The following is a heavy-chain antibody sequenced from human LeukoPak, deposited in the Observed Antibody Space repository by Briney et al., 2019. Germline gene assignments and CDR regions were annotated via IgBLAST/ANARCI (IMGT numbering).Heavy chain of an antibody. V-gene: IGHV4-39*01. CDR2: IYYSGST. J-gene: IGHJ4*02. D-gene: IGHD3-10*02. Sequence: SETLSLTCTVSGGSISSSSYYWGWIRQPPGKGLEWIGSIYYSGSTYYNPSLKSRVTISVDTSKNQFSLKLSSVTAADTAVYYCARGTRFGELSRIDYWGQGTLVTVSS. CDR3: ARGTRFGELSRIDY. CDR1: GGSISSSSYY.